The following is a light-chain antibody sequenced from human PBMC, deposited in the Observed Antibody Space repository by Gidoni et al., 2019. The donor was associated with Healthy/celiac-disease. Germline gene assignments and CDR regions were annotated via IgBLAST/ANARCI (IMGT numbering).Light chain of an antibody. J-gene: IGKJ2*01. V-gene: IGKV4-1*01. CDR3: QQYYSTPT. CDR2: WAS. Sequence: DIVMTPSPDSLPVSLGERDTINCKSSQSVLYSSNNKNYLAWYQQKPGQPPKLLIYWASTRESGVPDRFSGSGSGTDFTLTISSLQAEDVAAYYCQQYYSTPTFGQGTKLEIK. CDR1: QSVLYSSNNKNY.